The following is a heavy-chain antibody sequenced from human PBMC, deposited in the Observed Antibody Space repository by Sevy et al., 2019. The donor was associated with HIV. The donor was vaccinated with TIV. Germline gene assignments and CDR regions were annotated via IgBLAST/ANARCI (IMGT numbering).Heavy chain of an antibody. CDR1: GFTFNSYT. D-gene: IGHD5-12*01. CDR2: ISSTGNYV. Sequence: GSLRLSCAASGFTFNSYTMNWVRQSPGKGLEWVSSISSTGNYVYYADSLKGRFTISRDNANNSLFLQMNSLRAEDTAVYYCAKGNVGYPKYFDYWGQGTLVTVSS. V-gene: IGHV3-21*01. CDR3: AKGNVGYPKYFDY. J-gene: IGHJ4*02.